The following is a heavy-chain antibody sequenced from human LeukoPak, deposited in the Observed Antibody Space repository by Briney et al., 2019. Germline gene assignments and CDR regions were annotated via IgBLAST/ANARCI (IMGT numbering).Heavy chain of an antibody. D-gene: IGHD1-26*01. Sequence: GASVKVSCEASGYTFTSDGISGVREAPEQGVEWMGWISAYNGNTNYAQKLQGRVTMTTDTSTSTAYMELRSLRSDDTAVYYCARGAMGATEGYYFDYWGQGTLVTVSS. CDR3: ARGAMGATEGYYFDY. CDR1: GYTFTSDG. V-gene: IGHV1-18*01. J-gene: IGHJ4*02. CDR2: ISAYNGNT.